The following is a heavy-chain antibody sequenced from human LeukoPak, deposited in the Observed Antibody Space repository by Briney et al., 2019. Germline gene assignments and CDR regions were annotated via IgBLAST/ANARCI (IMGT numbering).Heavy chain of an antibody. CDR2: INPNSGGT. V-gene: IGHV1-2*02. Sequence: ASVKVSCKASGYTFTGYYMHWVRQAPGQGLEWMGWINPNSGGTNYAQKFQGRVTMTRDTSISTDYMELSRLRSDDTAVYYCASLPDYDFWSGYRDMDVWGKGTTVTVSS. CDR3: ASLPDYDFWSGYRDMDV. CDR1: GYTFTGYY. J-gene: IGHJ6*03. D-gene: IGHD3-3*01.